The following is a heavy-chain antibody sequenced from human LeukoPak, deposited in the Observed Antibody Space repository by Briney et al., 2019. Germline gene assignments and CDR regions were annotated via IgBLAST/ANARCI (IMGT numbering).Heavy chain of an antibody. D-gene: IGHD2-2*01. V-gene: IGHV1-18*01. CDR1: VYTFTSYG. J-gene: IGHJ4*02. CDR3: VLGVSPPVVGTLIDY. Sequence: ASVKVSCKASVYTFTSYGISWVRQAPGQGLEWMGWISAYNGSTNYAQKLQGRVTMTTDTSTSTAYMELRSLRSDDTAVYYCVLGVSPPVVGTLIDYWGQGTLVTVSS. CDR2: ISAYNGST.